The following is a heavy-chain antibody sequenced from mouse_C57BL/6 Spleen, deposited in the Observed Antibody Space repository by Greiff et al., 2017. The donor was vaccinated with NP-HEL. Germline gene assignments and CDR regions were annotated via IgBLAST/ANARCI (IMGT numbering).Heavy chain of an antibody. Sequence: QVQLQQPGAELVQPGASVQMSCTSSGYTFTSYWITWVKPRPGPGLEWIGDIYPGSGSTHYNEKFKSKATLTVDTSSSTAYMQLSSLTAEDSAVYYCARGNYDYDGGFAYWGQGTLVTVSA. D-gene: IGHD2-4*01. CDR1: GYTFTSYW. J-gene: IGHJ3*01. V-gene: IGHV1-55*01. CDR3: ARGNYDYDGGFAY. CDR2: IYPGSGST.